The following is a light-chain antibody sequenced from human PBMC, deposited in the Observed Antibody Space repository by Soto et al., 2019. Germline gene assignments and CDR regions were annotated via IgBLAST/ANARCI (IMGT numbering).Light chain of an antibody. CDR2: GAS. Sequence: EIVLTQSPGTLSLSPGERATLSCRASQSVSNNYLAWYQQKPGQAPRFLIYGASTRATGIPDRFSGSGSGTDFTLTISRLEPEDIAVYYCQQYGNSVFTFGPGTKVDIK. V-gene: IGKV3-20*01. CDR3: QQYGNSVFT. J-gene: IGKJ3*01. CDR1: QSVSNNY.